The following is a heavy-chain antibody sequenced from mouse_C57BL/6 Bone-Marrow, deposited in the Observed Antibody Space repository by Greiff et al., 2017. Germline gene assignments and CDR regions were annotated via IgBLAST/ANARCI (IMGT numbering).Heavy chain of an antibody. V-gene: IGHV1-64*01. Sequence: VQLQQPGAELVKPGASVKLSCKASGYTFTSYWMHWVKQRPGRGLEWIGMIHPNSGSTKYNEKFKSKATLTVDKSSSTAYMQLSSLTSEDSAVYDCARSMRVTRRCAYWGQGTLVTVSA. CDR3: ARSMRVTRRCAY. D-gene: IGHD2-3*01. CDR2: IHPNSGST. J-gene: IGHJ3*01. CDR1: GYTFTSYW.